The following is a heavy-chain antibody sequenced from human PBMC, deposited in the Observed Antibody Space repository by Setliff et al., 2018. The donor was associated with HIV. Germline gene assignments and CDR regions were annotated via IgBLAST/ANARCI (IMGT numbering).Heavy chain of an antibody. CDR2: MYYSGST. D-gene: IGHD5-18*01. Sequence: SETLSLTCTVSGGSISSSSYYWGWVRQPPGKGLEWIGSMYYSGSTYYTPSLKSRITISLDMSKNQFSLRMRSVTAADTAVYYCARVFVDTAVLRVLEYYFDSWGRGTLVTVSS. CDR3: ARVFVDTAVLRVLEYYFDS. J-gene: IGHJ4*02. CDR1: GGSISSSSYY. V-gene: IGHV4-39*07.